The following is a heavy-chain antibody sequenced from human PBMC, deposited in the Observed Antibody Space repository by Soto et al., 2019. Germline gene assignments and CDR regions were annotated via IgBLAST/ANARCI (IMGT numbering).Heavy chain of an antibody. CDR2: IYPGDSDT. V-gene: IGHV5-51*01. Sequence: GESLKISCKGSGYSFTSYWIGWVRQMPGKGLEWMGIIYPGDSDTRYGPSFQGQVTISADKSISTAYLQWSSLKASGTAMYYCARTAAAGKYYYGVDVWGQGTTVTVSS. J-gene: IGHJ6*02. D-gene: IGHD6-13*01. CDR1: GYSFTSYW. CDR3: ARTAAAGKYYYGVDV.